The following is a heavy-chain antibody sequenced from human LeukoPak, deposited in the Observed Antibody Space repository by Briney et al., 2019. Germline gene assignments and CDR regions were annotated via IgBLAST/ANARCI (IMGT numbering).Heavy chain of an antibody. CDR2: IYYSGST. J-gene: IGHJ4*02. CDR3: ARAKGGYDFWSGYPYLDY. D-gene: IGHD3-3*01. V-gene: IGHV4-59*01. Sequence: PSETLSLTCTVSGGSISSYYWSWIRQPPGKGLEWIGYIYYSGSTNYNPSLKSRVTISVDTSKNQFSLKLSSVTAADTAVYYCARAKGGYDFWSGYPYLDYWGQGTLVTVSS. CDR1: GGSISSYY.